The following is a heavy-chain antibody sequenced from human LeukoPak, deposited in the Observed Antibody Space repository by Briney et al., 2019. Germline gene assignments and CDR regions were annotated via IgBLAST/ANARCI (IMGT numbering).Heavy chain of an antibody. V-gene: IGHV1-8*01. D-gene: IGHD6-19*01. CDR2: MNPNSGNT. CDR1: GYTFTSYD. J-gene: IGHJ6*02. Sequence: GASVKVSCKASGYTFTSYDISWVRQATGQGLEWMGWMNPNSGNTGYAQKFQGRVTMTRNTSISTAYMELSSLRSEDTAVYYCAARAVAGTVPRGYYYYGMDVWGQGTTVTVSS. CDR3: AARAVAGTVPRGYYYYGMDV.